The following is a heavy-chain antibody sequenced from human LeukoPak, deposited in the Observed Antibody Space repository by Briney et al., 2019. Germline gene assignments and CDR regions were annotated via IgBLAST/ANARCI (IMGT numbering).Heavy chain of an antibody. CDR3: ARGGAVERYCSSTSCYWVDAFDI. V-gene: IGHV5-10-1*01. J-gene: IGHJ3*02. Sequence: GDSRRISCKGSGYSFTSYWISWVRQMPGKGLEWMGRIEPSNSYNNYSPSFQGHVTISADEPISTAYLQWSSLKASDTAMYYCARGGAVERYCSSTSCYWVDAFDIWGQGTMVTVSS. CDR1: GYSFTSYW. CDR2: IEPSNSYN. D-gene: IGHD2-2*01.